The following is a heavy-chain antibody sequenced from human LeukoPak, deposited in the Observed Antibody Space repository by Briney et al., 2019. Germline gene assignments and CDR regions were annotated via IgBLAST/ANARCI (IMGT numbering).Heavy chain of an antibody. CDR3: ARSYDSSGYFSYYYYGMDV. V-gene: IGHV3-74*01. Sequence: GGSLRLSCAASGFTFSTYWMHCVRHAPGKGPVWVSRINSDGSSTTYADSVKGRFTISRDNAKNTLYLQMNSLRAEDTAVYFCARSYDSSGYFSYYYYGMDVWGQGTTVTVSS. D-gene: IGHD3-22*01. CDR2: INSDGSST. CDR1: GFTFSTYW. J-gene: IGHJ6*02.